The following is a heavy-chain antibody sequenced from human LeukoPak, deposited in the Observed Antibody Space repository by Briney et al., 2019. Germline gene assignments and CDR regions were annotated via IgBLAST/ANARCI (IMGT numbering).Heavy chain of an antibody. CDR3: AREPRGLMGAMVS. V-gene: IGHV1-2*02. Sequence: ASVKVSCKASGYTFTGYYMHWVRQAPGQGLEWMGWINPNSGGTNYAQKFQGRVTMTRDTSISTAYMELSRLRSDDTAVYYCAREPRGLMGAMVSWGQGTLVTVSS. CDR1: GYTFTGYY. D-gene: IGHD5-18*01. CDR2: INPNSGGT. J-gene: IGHJ4*02.